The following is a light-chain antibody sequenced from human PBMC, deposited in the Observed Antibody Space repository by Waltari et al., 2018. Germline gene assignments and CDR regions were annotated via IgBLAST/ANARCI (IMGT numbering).Light chain of an antibody. CDR1: SADIGSFAL. J-gene: IGLJ2*01. CDR2: AVT. Sequence: QSALTQPASVSGSPGQSITMSCTGTSADIGSFALVSWYQQHPGKVPTLILYAVTTRPSESSHRFSGSKSGNTASLTIAGLLPEDEADYYCSSYTSDAAHVLFGGGTKLTVL. V-gene: IGLV2-23*02. CDR3: SSYTSDAAHVL.